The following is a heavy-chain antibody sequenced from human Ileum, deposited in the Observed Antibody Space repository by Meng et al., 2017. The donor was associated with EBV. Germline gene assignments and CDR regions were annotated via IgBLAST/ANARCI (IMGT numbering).Heavy chain of an antibody. Sequence: QVQLKEWGPGLGKPSGTLSLPCTVSGGSISSYYWSWIRQPPGKGLEWIGYIYYSGSTNYNPSLKSRVTISVDTSKNQFSLNLSSVTAADTAVYYCARGGWSLDYWGQGTLVTVSS. V-gene: IGHV4-59*08. D-gene: IGHD2-15*01. J-gene: IGHJ4*02. CDR2: IYYSGST. CDR3: ARGGWSLDY. CDR1: GGSISSYY.